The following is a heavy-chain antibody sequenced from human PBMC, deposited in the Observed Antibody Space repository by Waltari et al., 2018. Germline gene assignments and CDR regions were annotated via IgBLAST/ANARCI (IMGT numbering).Heavy chain of an antibody. J-gene: IGHJ4*02. Sequence: QVQLVQSGAEVKKPGSSVKVSCKASGGTLSSYTISWVRQAPGQGLEWMGRIIPILGIANYAQKFQGRVTITADKSTSTAYMELSSLRSEDTAVYYCAILFRGYSGYELEGTFDYWGQGTLVTVSS. CDR1: GGTLSSYT. CDR2: IIPILGIA. D-gene: IGHD5-12*01. CDR3: AILFRGYSGYELEGTFDY. V-gene: IGHV1-69*02.